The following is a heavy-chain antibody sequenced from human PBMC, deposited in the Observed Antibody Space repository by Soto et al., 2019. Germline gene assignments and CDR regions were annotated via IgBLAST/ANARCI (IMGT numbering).Heavy chain of an antibody. CDR2: ILVGGST. D-gene: IGHD2-8*02. V-gene: IGHV3-23*01. CDR1: GFICSSYD. CDR3: PKATATGGGAFEI. Sequence: EVQMLESGGGLAQPGGSLRLSCAASGFICSSYDMSWVRQAAGKGLEWVSTILVGGSTHYEDSVKGRFTISRDTSKNTVYLQMNSLTAGDTAVYYCPKATATGGGAFEICGQGTMVTVSS. J-gene: IGHJ3*02.